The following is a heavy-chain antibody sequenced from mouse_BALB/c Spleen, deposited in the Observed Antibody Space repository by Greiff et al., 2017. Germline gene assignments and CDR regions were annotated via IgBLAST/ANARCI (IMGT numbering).Heavy chain of an antibody. Sequence: VQLQQSGAELVRPGTSVKVSCKASGYAFTNYLIEWVKQRPGQGLEWIGVINPGSGGTNYNEKFKGKATLTADKSSSTAYMQLSSLTSDDSAVYFCARGGYYGNGWYFDVWGAGTTVTVSS. CDR2: INPGSGGT. V-gene: IGHV1-54*01. CDR1: GYAFTNYL. D-gene: IGHD2-1*01. J-gene: IGHJ1*01. CDR3: ARGGYYGNGWYFDV.